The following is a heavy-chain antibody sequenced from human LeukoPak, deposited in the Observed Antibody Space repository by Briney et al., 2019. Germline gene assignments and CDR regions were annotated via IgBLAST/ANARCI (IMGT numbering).Heavy chain of an antibody. J-gene: IGHJ4*02. Sequence: SETLSLTCAVYRGSFSGYYWSWIRQPPGKGLEWIGEISHSGSTNYNPSLKSRVTISVDTSKNQFSLKLSSVTAADTAMYYCARHGPYCGGDCYPANFDYWGQGTLVAVSS. V-gene: IGHV4-34*01. D-gene: IGHD2-21*02. CDR2: ISHSGST. CDR1: RGSFSGYY. CDR3: ARHGPYCGGDCYPANFDY.